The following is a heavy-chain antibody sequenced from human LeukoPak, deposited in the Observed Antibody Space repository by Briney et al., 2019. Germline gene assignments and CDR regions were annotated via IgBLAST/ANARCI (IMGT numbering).Heavy chain of an antibody. J-gene: IGHJ4*02. V-gene: IGHV3-23*01. D-gene: IGHD3-10*01. CDR3: AKSELWFGEFEY. Sequence: PGGSLRLSCAASGFTFSSYAMSRVRQAPGKGLEWVSAISGSGGSTYYADSVKGRFTISRDNSKNTLYLQMNSLRAEDTAVYYCAKSELWFGEFEYWGQGTLVTVSS. CDR2: ISGSGGST. CDR1: GFTFSSYA.